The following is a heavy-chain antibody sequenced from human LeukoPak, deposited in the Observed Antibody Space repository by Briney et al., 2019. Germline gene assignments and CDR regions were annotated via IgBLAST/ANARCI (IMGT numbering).Heavy chain of an antibody. J-gene: IGHJ4*02. Sequence: GGSLRLSCAASGFTFSSYGIHWVRQAPGKGLEWVAFIRYDGSNKYYADSVKGRFTISRVNSRNTLYLQMNRLRVEDTAVYYCAKGSRGSCRGAYCYSFDNWGQGAVVTVSS. CDR1: GFTFSSYG. D-gene: IGHD2-21*02. CDR2: IRYDGSNK. CDR3: AKGSRGSCRGAYCYSFDN. V-gene: IGHV3-30*02.